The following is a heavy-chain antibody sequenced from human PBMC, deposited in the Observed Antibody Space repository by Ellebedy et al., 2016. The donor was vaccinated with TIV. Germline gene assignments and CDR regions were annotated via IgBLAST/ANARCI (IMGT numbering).Heavy chain of an antibody. CDR1: GGSISSYY. CDR2: IYYSGSP. D-gene: IGHD5-18*01. J-gene: IGHJ5*02. Sequence: MPSETLSLTCTASGGSISSYYWSWIRQPPGKGLEWIGYIYYSGSPNYNPSLKSRVTISVDTSKNQFSLKLSSVTAADTAVYYCASSYYRNWFDPWGQGTLVTVSS. V-gene: IGHV4-59*01. CDR3: ASSYYRNWFDP.